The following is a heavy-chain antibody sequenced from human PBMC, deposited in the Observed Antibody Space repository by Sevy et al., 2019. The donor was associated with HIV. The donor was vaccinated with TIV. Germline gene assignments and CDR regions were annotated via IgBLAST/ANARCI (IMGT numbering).Heavy chain of an antibody. D-gene: IGHD2-2*01. V-gene: IGHV3-74*01. CDR2: INGDGVSA. CDR3: ARAYAHYGVSIGFYYGMDV. Sequence: GGSLRLSCAASGFTFSSYWMHWVRQAPGKGLLWVSLINGDGVSANYADSVKGRFIISRDNAKNTVYLQMNSLRAEDTAMYYCARAYAHYGVSIGFYYGMDVWGQGITVTVSS. CDR1: GFTFSSYW. J-gene: IGHJ6*02.